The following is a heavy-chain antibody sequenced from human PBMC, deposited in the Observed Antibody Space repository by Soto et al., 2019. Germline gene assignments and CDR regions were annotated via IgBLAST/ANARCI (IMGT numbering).Heavy chain of an antibody. CDR1: GYSLAGYW. D-gene: IGHD3-22*01. J-gene: IGHJ4*02. Sequence: REALKISFKGSGYSLAGYWITWERQKPGKGLEWMGRIDPSDSQTYYSPSFRGHVTISVTKSITTVFLQWSSLRASDTAMYYCARQIYDSDTGPNFQYYFDSWGQGTPVTVSS. CDR3: ARQIYDSDTGPNFQYYFDS. V-gene: IGHV5-10-1*01. CDR2: IDPSDSQT.